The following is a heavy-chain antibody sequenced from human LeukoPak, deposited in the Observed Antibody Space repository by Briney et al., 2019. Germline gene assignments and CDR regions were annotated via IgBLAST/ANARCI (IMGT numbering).Heavy chain of an antibody. CDR2: IYNSGST. J-gene: IGHJ5*02. CDR1: GGSISSYY. D-gene: IGHD1-20*01. V-gene: IGHV4-59*01. CDR3: ARGVSITGWFDP. Sequence: SETLSLTCTVSGGSISSYYWSWIRQPPGKGLEWIGYIYNSGSTNYNPSLKSRVTISVDTSKNQFSLKLSSVTAADTAVYYCARGVSITGWFDPWGQGTLVTVSS.